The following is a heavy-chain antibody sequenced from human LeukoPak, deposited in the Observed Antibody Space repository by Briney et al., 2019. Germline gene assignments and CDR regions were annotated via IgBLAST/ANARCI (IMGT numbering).Heavy chain of an antibody. CDR3: VRDGYYGSGSYYAE. D-gene: IGHD3-10*01. V-gene: IGHV4-38-2*02. J-gene: IGHJ4*02. CDR1: GYSINSAFY. Sequence: PSETLSLTCTVSGYSINSAFYWGWIRVPPGRGLEWIGSVFHRGTTYYNSSLKSRVNISIDTSKNQFSLKLNSLTAEDTAMYYCVRDGYYGSGSYYAEWGQGTLVTVSS. CDR2: VFHRGTT.